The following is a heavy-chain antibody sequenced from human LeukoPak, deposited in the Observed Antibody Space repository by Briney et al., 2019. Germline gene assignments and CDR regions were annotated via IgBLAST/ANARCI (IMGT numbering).Heavy chain of an antibody. J-gene: IGHJ4*02. CDR3: ARDVGGSLDY. Sequence: GGSLRLSCAASGFTFSTYWMAWVRQAPGKGLEWVANIKGDESARHQADSVKGRFTIPRDNAKKSVYLQMSSLRGEDTAVYYCARDVGGSLDYWGQGTLVTVSS. CDR1: GFTFSTYW. D-gene: IGHD1-26*01. V-gene: IGHV3-7*01. CDR2: IKGDESAR.